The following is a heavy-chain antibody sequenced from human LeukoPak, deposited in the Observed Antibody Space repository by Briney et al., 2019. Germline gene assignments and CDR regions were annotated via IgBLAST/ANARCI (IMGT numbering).Heavy chain of an antibody. Sequence: ASVKVSCKASGYTLTSYDINWVRQATGQGLEWMGWMNPNSGNTGYAQKFQGRVTMTRNTSISTAYMELSSLRSEDTAVYYCARAYASYYYYYGMDVWGQGTTVTVSS. V-gene: IGHV1-8*01. CDR2: MNPNSGNT. CDR3: ARAYASYYYYYGMDV. J-gene: IGHJ6*02. D-gene: IGHD2-2*01. CDR1: GYTLTSYD.